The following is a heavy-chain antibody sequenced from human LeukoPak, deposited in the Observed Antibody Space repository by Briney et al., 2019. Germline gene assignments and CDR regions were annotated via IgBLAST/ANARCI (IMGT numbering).Heavy chain of an antibody. J-gene: IGHJ6*03. CDR2: IYTSGST. CDR1: GGSISSYY. Sequence: PSETLSLTCTVSGGSISSYYWSWIRQPAGKGLEWIGRIYTSGSTNYNPSLKSRVTMSVDTSKNQFSLKLSSVTAADTAVYYCARDRQPRSGWSLYMDVWGKGTTVTVSS. D-gene: IGHD6-19*01. CDR3: ARDRQPRSGWSLYMDV. V-gene: IGHV4-4*07.